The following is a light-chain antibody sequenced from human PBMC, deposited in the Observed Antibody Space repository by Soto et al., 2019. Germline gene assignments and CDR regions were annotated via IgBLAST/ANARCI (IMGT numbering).Light chain of an antibody. V-gene: IGLV1-40*01. J-gene: IGLJ3*02. CDR2: DTF. Sequence: QSVLTQPPSVSGAPGQTVTISCSGSRSNIGAGYDVHWYQQLPGKVPKLVIYDTFNRPSGVPDRFSGSKSGTSVSLAITGVQAEDEADYYCQAYDNSLGVAVLFGGGTKLTVL. CDR3: QAYDNSLGVAVL. CDR1: RSNIGAGYD.